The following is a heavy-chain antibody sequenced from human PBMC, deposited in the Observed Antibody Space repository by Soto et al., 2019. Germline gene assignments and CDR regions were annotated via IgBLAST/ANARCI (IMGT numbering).Heavy chain of an antibody. V-gene: IGHV4-39*01. CDR3: ATYDRSGSYINYFDY. Sequence: PSETLSLTCTFSGDSISSSKYYWGWIRQPPGKGLEWIGSIYYSGSPYYNSSLKSRVTISVDTSKNQFSLKLSSVTAADTAVYYCATYDRSGSYINYFDYWGQGTLVTVSS. J-gene: IGHJ4*02. CDR2: IYYSGSP. CDR1: GDSISSSKYY. D-gene: IGHD3-22*01.